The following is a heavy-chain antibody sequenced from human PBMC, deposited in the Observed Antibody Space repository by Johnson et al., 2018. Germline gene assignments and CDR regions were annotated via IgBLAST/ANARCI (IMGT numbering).Heavy chain of an antibody. CDR3: ATYRFYYPT. D-gene: IGHD3-22*01. V-gene: IGHV3-23*04. Sequence: EVQLVESGGGLVQPGGSLRVSFTASGFTFSSYAMIWVRQAPGKGLEWVSGISGSGSSIYYADSVKGRFTISRDNSKNTLYLQMNSLAAEGTAVYYCATYRFYYPTWGQGTMVTVSS. CDR1: GFTFSSYA. CDR2: ISGSGSSI. J-gene: IGHJ3*01.